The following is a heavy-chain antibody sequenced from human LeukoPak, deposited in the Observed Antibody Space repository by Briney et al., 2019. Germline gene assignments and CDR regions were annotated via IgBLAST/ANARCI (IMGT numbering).Heavy chain of an antibody. D-gene: IGHD6-19*01. CDR1: GYTFTGYY. V-gene: IGHV1-2*06. CDR2: INPNSGGT. J-gene: IGHJ4*02. Sequence: GASVKVSCKASGYTFTGYYMHWVRQAPGQGLEWMGRINPNSGGTNYVQKFQGRVTMTRDTSISTAYMELSKLRSDDTAVYYCARDPRIAVAGKYSDYWGQGTLVTVSS. CDR3: ARDPRIAVAGKYSDY.